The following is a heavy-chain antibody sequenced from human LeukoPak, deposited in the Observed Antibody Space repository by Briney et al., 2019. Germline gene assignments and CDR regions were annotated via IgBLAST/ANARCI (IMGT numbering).Heavy chain of an antibody. Sequence: GGSLRLSCAASGFTFSSYAMSWVRQAPGKGLEWVSAISGSGGSTYYADSVKGRFTISRDNSKSTLYLQMNSLRAEDTAVYYCAKDGTYGGKWGYFDYWGQGTLVTVSS. V-gene: IGHV3-23*01. J-gene: IGHJ4*02. CDR3: AKDGTYGGKWGYFDY. D-gene: IGHD4-23*01. CDR2: ISGSGGST. CDR1: GFTFSSYA.